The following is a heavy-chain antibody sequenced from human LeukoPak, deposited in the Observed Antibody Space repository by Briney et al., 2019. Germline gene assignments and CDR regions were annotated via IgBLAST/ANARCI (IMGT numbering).Heavy chain of an antibody. CDR1: GYTFTSNY. J-gene: IGHJ4*02. Sequence: ASVKVSCKASGYTFTSNYMHWVRQAPGQGLEWMGVINPSGGSTTYAQKFQGRVTMTRDTSTSTVYMALSSLTPEDTAVYYCARAGYWAASGYATIWGQGTLVTVSS. V-gene: IGHV1-46*03. CDR3: ARAGYWAASGYATI. CDR2: INPSGGST. D-gene: IGHD6-13*01.